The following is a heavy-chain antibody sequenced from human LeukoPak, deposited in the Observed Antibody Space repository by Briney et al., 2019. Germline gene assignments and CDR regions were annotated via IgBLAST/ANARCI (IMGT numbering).Heavy chain of an antibody. Sequence: GEPLKFSGKASVYRFTSYRIGWVRPMPGKGLEWMGIIYPGDSDTRYSPSFHGQVTISADKSISTDHLQWSSMKASDTAMYYCARLTAMVTSFDYWGQGTLVTVSS. CDR1: VYRFTSYR. CDR3: ARLTAMVTSFDY. D-gene: IGHD5-18*01. V-gene: IGHV5-51*01. CDR2: IYPGDSDT. J-gene: IGHJ4*02.